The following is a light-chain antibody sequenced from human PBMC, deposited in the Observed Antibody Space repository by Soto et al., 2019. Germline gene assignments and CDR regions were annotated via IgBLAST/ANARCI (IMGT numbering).Light chain of an antibody. CDR2: EAS. CDR1: QDISNY. J-gene: IGKJ5*01. V-gene: IGKV1-13*02. Sequence: IQMTQSPSSLSASVGDRVTITCQASQDISNYLNWYQQKPGKAPKLLIYEASSLESGVPSRFSGSGSGTEFTLTIGGLQPDDFATYYCQQFNSYPITFGQGTRLEIK. CDR3: QQFNSYPIT.